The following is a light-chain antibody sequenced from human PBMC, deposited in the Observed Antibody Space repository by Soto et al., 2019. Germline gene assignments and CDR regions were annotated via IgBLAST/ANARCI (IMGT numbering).Light chain of an antibody. Sequence: QSALTQPASVSGSPGQSITISCTGTSSDVGGYNYVSWYQQHPGKAPKLMIYEVSNRPSGVSNRFSGSKSGNTASLTISGLQAEDEADYFCNSYGSTSTLYVFGTGTKGTVL. J-gene: IGLJ1*01. CDR3: NSYGSTSTLYV. CDR1: SSDVGGYNY. V-gene: IGLV2-14*01. CDR2: EVS.